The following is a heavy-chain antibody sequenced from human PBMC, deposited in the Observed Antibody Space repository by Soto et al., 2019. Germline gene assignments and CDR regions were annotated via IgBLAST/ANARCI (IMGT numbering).Heavy chain of an antibody. V-gene: IGHV3-74*01. J-gene: IGHJ4*02. CDR3: VRGDGDYYDGNGYLGRH. D-gene: IGHD3-22*01. CDR1: GFTFSSYW. CDR2: IKSDGSWA. Sequence: EVQLVESGGGLVQPGGSLRLSCTASGFTFSSYWMHWVRQAPGKGLEWGSRIKSDGSWALYGDSMEGRLTIARDNAKNTLYLQMNSLRAEDTAVYYCVRGDGDYYDGNGYLGRHWGQGTLVTVSS.